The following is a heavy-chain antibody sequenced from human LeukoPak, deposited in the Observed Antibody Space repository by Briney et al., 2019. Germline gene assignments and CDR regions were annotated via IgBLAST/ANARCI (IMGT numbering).Heavy chain of an antibody. CDR2: FYHRGST. V-gene: IGHV4-59*12. Sequence: SETLSLTCTVSGGSISGYYWSWIRQPPGKGLEWIGYFYHRGSTNYNTALRSRVNILVDTSKNQFSLKLSSVSAADTAVYYCAREGDRGYSYGYGHFDYWGQGTLVTVSS. CDR3: AREGDRGYSYGYGHFDY. J-gene: IGHJ4*02. CDR1: GGSISGYY. D-gene: IGHD5-18*01.